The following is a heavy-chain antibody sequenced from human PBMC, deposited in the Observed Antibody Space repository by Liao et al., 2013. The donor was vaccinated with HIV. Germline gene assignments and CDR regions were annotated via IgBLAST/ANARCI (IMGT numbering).Heavy chain of an antibody. V-gene: IGHV4-4*07. J-gene: IGHJ6*03. D-gene: IGHD3-10*01. CDR2: IYTSGST. CDR3: ARGVPPLRVYYYYYYMDV. Sequence: QVQLQESGPGLVKPSETLSLTCTVSGGSMSSYSWNWIRQPAGKGLEWIGRIYTSGSTNYNPSLKSRVTMSVDTSKNQFSLKLSSVTAADTAVYYCARGVPPLRVYYYYYYMDVWGKGTTVTVSS. CDR1: GGSMSSYS.